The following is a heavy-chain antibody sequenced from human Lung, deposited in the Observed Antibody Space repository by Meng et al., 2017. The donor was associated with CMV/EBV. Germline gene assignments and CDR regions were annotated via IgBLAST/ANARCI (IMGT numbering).Heavy chain of an antibody. D-gene: IGHD1-26*01. Sequence: ASVKVSCKTSGFNFYGFYIHWVRRAPGQGLEWMGRINPKNGDPKYAQRFEGRVSMTTDTSITTVYMELRSLRSDDTAFYYCTRRPLGSTRPFDYWGQGTLXTAS. CDR3: TRRPLGSTRPFDY. CDR2: INPKNGDP. V-gene: IGHV1-2*06. CDR1: GFNFYGFY. J-gene: IGHJ4*02.